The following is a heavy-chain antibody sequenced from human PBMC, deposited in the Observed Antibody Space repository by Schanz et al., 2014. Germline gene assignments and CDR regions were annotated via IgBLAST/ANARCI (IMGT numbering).Heavy chain of an antibody. CDR1: GYTSTSYG. V-gene: IGHV1-8*01. J-gene: IGHJ3*01. CDR3: ASSRTRYCSSTSCVPGAFDF. CDR2: MNPNSGNP. D-gene: IGHD2-2*01. Sequence: QVQLVQSGAEVKKPGASVKVSCKASGYTSTSYGINWVRQAPGQGLEWLGWMNPNSGNPGFAQKFRGRVTLTTDTSTSTAYMELRNLRSDDTAVYYCASSRTRYCSSTSCVPGAFDFWGQGTLXTVSS.